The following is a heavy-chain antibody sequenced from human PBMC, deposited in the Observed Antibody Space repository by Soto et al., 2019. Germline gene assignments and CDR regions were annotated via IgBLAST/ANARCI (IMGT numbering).Heavy chain of an antibody. CDR1: GGSISSSSYY. V-gene: IGHV4-39*01. Sequence: QLQLQESGPGLVKPSETLSLTCTVSGGSISSSSYYWGWIRQPPGKGLEWIGSIYYSGSTYYNPSLKGRVTISVDTSKNQFSLKLSSVTAADTAVYYCARHPFKKWPRWYFDLWGRGTLVTVSS. CDR3: ARHPFKKWPRWYFDL. CDR2: IYYSGST. J-gene: IGHJ2*01. D-gene: IGHD5-12*01.